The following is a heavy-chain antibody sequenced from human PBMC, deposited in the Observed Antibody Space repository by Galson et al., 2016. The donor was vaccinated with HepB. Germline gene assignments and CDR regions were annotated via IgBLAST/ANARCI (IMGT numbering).Heavy chain of an antibody. Sequence: SVKVSCKASGYSFISYGISWVRQARGQGLEWMGWISTYNGNTNYEQKFKGRVTLTADISTSTAQMELRSLRSDDTAVYYCARDVTLSGSYYHCYGMDVWGQGTTVTVSS. CDR1: GYSFISYG. CDR2: ISTYNGNT. CDR3: ARDVTLSGSYYHCYGMDV. D-gene: IGHD1-26*01. J-gene: IGHJ6*02. V-gene: IGHV1-18*01.